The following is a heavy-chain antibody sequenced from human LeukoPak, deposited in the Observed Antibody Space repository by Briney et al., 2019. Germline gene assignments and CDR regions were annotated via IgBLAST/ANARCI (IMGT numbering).Heavy chain of an antibody. J-gene: IGHJ6*03. D-gene: IGHD1-1*01. CDR3: ARGRSPGTSMEYYYYMDV. CDR1: GYTFTSYG. V-gene: IGHV1-18*01. CDR2: ISAYNGNT. Sequence: ASVKVSCKASGYTFTSYGISWVRQAPGQGLEWMGWISAYNGNTNYAQKLQGRVTITRNTSISTTYMELSSLRSEDTAVYYCARGRSPGTSMEYYYYMDVWGKGTTVTVSS.